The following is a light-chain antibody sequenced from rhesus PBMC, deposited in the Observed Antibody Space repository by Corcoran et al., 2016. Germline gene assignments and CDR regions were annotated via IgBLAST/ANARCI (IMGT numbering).Light chain of an antibody. CDR1: SSDIGYYNA. CDR3: SSFVGGGTDV. CDR2: EVT. Sequence: QAAPTQSPSVSGSAGQSVTISCTGTSSDIGYYNAVSWYQHHPGKAPQLMIYEVTKRPSGVSDRFSGAKSGNTASLTISGLQAEDEADYYCSSFVGGGTDVFGTGTKLTVL. J-gene: IGLJ6*01. V-gene: IGLV2-19*02.